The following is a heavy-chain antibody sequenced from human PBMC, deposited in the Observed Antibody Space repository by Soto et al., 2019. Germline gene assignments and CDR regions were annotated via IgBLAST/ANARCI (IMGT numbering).Heavy chain of an antibody. Sequence: PGGSLRLSCAASGFTFTRYSMNWVRQAPGKGLEWVSSISSTTNYIYYGDSMKGRFTISRDNTKNSLYLEMNSLRAEDTAVYYCARESEDLTSNFDYWGQGTLVTVSS. V-gene: IGHV3-21*06. CDR2: ISSTTNYI. J-gene: IGHJ4*02. CDR1: GFTFTRYS. CDR3: ARESEDLTSNFDY.